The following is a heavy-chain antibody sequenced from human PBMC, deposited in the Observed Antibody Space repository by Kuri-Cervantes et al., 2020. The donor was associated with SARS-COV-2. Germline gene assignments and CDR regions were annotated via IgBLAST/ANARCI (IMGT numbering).Heavy chain of an antibody. D-gene: IGHD4-23*01. V-gene: IGHV3-11*04. CDR2: IGPSGTTK. Sequence: GESLKISCTASGFIFSDYYMTWIRQAPGKGLEWVSNIGPSGTTKYYADSVKGRFTISRDNAKNSLYLQMNSLRAEDTAVCYCARDVGYGGSSELDITYFDCWGQGTLVTVSS. CDR1: GFIFSDYY. J-gene: IGHJ4*02. CDR3: ARDVGYGGSSELDITYFDC.